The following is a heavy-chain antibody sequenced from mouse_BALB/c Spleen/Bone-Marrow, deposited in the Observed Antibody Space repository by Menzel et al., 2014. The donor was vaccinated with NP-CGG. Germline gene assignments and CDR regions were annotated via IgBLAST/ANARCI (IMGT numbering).Heavy chain of an antibody. J-gene: IGHJ2*01. V-gene: IGHV5-6-5*01. CDR2: ISSGGST. Sequence: EVQGVESGGGLVKPGGSLKLSCAASGFTFSSYAMSWVRQTPEKRLEWVASISSGGSTYYPDSVKGRFTISRDNARNILYLQMSSLRSEDTAMYYCERGIDYWGQGTTLTVSS. CDR3: ERGIDY. CDR1: GFTFSSYA.